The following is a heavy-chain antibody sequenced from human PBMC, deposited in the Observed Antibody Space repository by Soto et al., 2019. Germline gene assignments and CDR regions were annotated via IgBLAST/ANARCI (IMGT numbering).Heavy chain of an antibody. D-gene: IGHD3-16*02. J-gene: IGHJ6*02. Sequence: QVQLVQSGDEVKKPGASVKVSCKASGYIFVNYGIAWVRQAPGQGLEWMGWISPYTGNTHSASKVQGRLTMTTDTSTSTADMARGSRTSDATAGYYCVMVDKVVTPTPQDVWGQGTTVTVSS. CDR3: VMVDKVVTPTPQDV. CDR1: GYIFVNYG. V-gene: IGHV1-18*01. CDR2: ISPYTGNT.